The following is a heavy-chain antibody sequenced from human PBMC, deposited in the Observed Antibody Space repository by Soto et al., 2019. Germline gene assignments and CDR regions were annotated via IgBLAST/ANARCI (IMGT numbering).Heavy chain of an antibody. Sequence: KSSETLSLTCTVSGGSISSYYWSWIRQPPGKGLEWIGYIYYSGSTNYNPSLKSRVTISVDTSKNQFSLKLSSVTAADTAVYYCARGYHDILTGYPFDYWGQGTLVTVSS. D-gene: IGHD3-9*01. V-gene: IGHV4-59*01. J-gene: IGHJ4*02. CDR3: ARGYHDILTGYPFDY. CDR2: IYYSGST. CDR1: GGSISSYY.